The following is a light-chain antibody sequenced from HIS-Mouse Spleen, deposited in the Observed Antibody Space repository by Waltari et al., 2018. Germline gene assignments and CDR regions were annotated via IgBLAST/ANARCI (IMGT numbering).Light chain of an antibody. J-gene: IGLJ3*02. CDR1: RSTAVSNY. V-gene: IGLV1-47*01. Sequence: QSVLTQPPSASGTPGQRVTISCSGSRSTAVSNYVSSYQQPPGPAPKLPIYRNNQRPSGVPDRFSGSKSGTSASLAISGLRSEDEADYYCAAWDDSLSGWVFGGGTKLTVL. CDR3: AAWDDSLSGWV. CDR2: RNN.